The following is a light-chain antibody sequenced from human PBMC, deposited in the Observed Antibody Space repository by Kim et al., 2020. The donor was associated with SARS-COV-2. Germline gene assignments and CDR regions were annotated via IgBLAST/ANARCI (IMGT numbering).Light chain of an antibody. CDR3: QQYSSSST. V-gene: IGKV1-5*03. CDR2: QAS. Sequence: DIQMTQSPSTLSASVGDRVTITCRASQTTSNWVAWYQQKPGRAPRLLIYQASTLQSGVPSRFSGSGFGTEFTLTISSLQPDDFATYCCQQYSSSSTFGRGTKVDIK. CDR1: QTTSNW. J-gene: IGKJ4*01.